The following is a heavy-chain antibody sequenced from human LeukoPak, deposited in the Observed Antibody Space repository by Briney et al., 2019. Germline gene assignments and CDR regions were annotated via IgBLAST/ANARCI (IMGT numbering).Heavy chain of an antibody. CDR3: ARDVHGDYGSGWFDP. CDR1: GGTFNNSD. Sequence: SVKVSCKTSGGTFNNSDISWVLQAPGQGLEWLGGIMPLFGTAGYAQKFQGRVTITKDESTRTVYLELTSLTSDDTAVYYCARDVHGDYGSGWFDPWGQGTLVSVSS. CDR2: IMPLFGTA. J-gene: IGHJ5*02. V-gene: IGHV1-69*05. D-gene: IGHD4-17*01.